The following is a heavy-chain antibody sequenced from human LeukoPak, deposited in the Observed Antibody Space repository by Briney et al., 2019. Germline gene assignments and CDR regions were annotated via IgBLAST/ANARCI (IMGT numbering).Heavy chain of an antibody. CDR1: GYTFSGYY. CDR3: ARDLVLGYAPPSFDY. V-gene: IGHV1-2*02. CDR2: IDPNSGGT. Sequence: ASVTVSCKASGYTFSGYYIHWVRQAPGQGREWMGWIDPNSGGTKYAQKFQGRVTMTSDTSISTAFMDLGSLRSDDTAVYYCARDLVLGYAPPSFDYWGQGTLVTVSS. J-gene: IGHJ4*02. D-gene: IGHD5-12*01.